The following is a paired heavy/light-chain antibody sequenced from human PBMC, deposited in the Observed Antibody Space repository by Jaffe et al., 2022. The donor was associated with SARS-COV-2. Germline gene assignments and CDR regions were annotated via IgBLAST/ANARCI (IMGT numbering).Light chain of an antibody. CDR1: QSVLYSSNNKNS. V-gene: IGKV4-1*01. Sequence: DIVMTQSPDSLAVSLGERATINCKSSQSVLYSSNNKNSLAWYQQKPGQPPKLLIYWASTRESGVPDRFSGSGSGTDFTLTISSLQAEDVAVYYCQQYYSTPFTFGPGTKVDIK. J-gene: IGKJ3*01. CDR2: WAS. CDR3: QQYYSTPFT.
Heavy chain of an antibody. V-gene: IGHV4-39*01. CDR2: IYYSGST. J-gene: IGHJ5*02. D-gene: IGHD1-26*01. Sequence: QLQLQESGPGLVKPSETLSLTCTVSGDSISSSRYYWGWIRQPPGKGLEWIGSIYYSGSTYYNPSLKSRVTISVDTSKNQFSLKLSSVTAADTAMYYCARHDLQWEPSTWFDPWGQGTLVTVSS. CDR3: ARHDLQWEPSTWFDP. CDR1: GDSISSSRYY.